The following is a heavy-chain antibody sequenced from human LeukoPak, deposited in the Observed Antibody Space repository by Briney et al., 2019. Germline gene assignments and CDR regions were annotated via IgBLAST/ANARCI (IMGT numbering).Heavy chain of an antibody. J-gene: IGHJ3*02. V-gene: IGHV3-53*01. CDR1: GFSVGTNY. CDR2: IYSGDDT. Sequence: GGSLRLSCAASGFSVGTNYMTWVRQAPGKGPEWVSVIYSGDDTYYADSVKGRFTISRDTPKNTLYLQMNSLRADDTALYYCARDTGSGYCSGGRCRAAFDIWGQGTMVTVSS. D-gene: IGHD2-15*01. CDR3: ARDTGSGYCSGGRCRAAFDI.